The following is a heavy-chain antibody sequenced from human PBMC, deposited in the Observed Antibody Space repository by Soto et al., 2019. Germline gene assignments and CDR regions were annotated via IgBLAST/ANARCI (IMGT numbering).Heavy chain of an antibody. CDR2: VYATGTS. CDR3: VRDGSKPLRDCFHP. D-gene: IGHD4-17*01. J-gene: IGHJ5*02. Sequence: SETLSLTCSVSGGSMSKFYWSWIRKTAGKGLEWMGRVYATGTSDYNTSLRSRIAMSVDIPKKTFSLRLRSVTTADTGVYYCVRDGSKPLRDCFHPWGQG. CDR1: GGSMSKFY. V-gene: IGHV4-4*07.